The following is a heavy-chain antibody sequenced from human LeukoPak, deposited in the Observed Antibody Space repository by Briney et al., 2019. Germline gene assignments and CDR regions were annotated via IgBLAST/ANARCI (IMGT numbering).Heavy chain of an antibody. D-gene: IGHD6-6*01. V-gene: IGHV3-9*01. CDR3: ARDARGLAARPFYFDY. J-gene: IGHJ4*02. Sequence: GGSLRLSCAASGFTFDDYAMHWVRQAPGKGLEWVSGISWNSGSIGYADSVKGRFTISRDNAKNSLYLQMNSLRAEDTAVYYCARDARGLAARPFYFDYWGQGTLVTVSS. CDR2: ISWNSGSI. CDR1: GFTFDDYA.